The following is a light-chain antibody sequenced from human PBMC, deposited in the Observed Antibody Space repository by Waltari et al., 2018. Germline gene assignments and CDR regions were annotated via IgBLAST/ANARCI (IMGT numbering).Light chain of an antibody. V-gene: IGKV3-15*01. CDR3: QQYNNWPPAT. J-gene: IGKJ1*01. Sequence: ETMMTQSPATLSVSPGERATLSCRASQTVSINLAWYQQKPGQPPRLLIYGASTRATGIPARFSGSGSGTEFTLTISSLQSEDFAIYYCQQYNNWPPATFGLGTRWKSN. CDR1: QTVSIN. CDR2: GAS.